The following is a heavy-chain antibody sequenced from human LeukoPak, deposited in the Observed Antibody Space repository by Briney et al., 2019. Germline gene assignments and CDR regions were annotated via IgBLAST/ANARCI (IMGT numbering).Heavy chain of an antibody. CDR3: ARVYSSGWNWFDP. CDR1: GFNFSNFE. Sequence: PGGSLRLSCGASGFNFSNFEMNWVRQAPGKGLKWVSYISSSGNTISYADSVKGRFTISRDNAKNSLYLEMDSLRAEDTAVYHCARVYSSGWNWFDPWGQGTLVTVSS. V-gene: IGHV3-48*03. J-gene: IGHJ5*02. CDR2: ISSSGNTI. D-gene: IGHD6-19*01.